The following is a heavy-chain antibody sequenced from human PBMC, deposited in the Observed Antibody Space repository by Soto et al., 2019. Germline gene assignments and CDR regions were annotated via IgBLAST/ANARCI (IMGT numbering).Heavy chain of an antibody. CDR1: GFSLRNARMG. CDR3: ARLEYCYGTHFYYYDGTDV. J-gene: IGHJ6*02. D-gene: IGHD5-18*01. V-gene: IGHV2-26*01. Sequence: QVPLKESGPVLVKPTETLTLTCTVSGFSLRNARMGVSWIRHPPGNALEWLAHIFSNDEKSYSTSLKSSLTISKDTSKRQFVLTMTNMDPVDTATYCCARLEYCYGTHFYYYDGTDVWGQGTTVTVSS. CDR2: IFSNDEK.